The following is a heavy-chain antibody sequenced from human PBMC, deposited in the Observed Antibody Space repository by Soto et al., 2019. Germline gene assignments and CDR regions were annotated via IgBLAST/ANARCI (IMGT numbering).Heavy chain of an antibody. CDR1: GFTFSSYA. CDR3: ARESLWEPCLDV. V-gene: IGHV3-30-3*01. Sequence: GGSLRLSCAASGFTFSSYAMHWVRQAPGKGLEWVAVISYDGSNKYYADSVKGRFTISRDNSKNTLYLQMNSLRAEDTAVYYCARESLWEPCLDVWGQGTTVTVSS. D-gene: IGHD1-26*01. J-gene: IGHJ6*02. CDR2: ISYDGSNK.